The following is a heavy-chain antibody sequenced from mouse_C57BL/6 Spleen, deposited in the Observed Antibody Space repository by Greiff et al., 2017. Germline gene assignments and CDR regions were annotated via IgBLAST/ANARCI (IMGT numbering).Heavy chain of an antibody. D-gene: IGHD1-1*01. CDR3: TRSSYGNSYYFDY. Sequence: VQLKQSGPELVKPGASVKMSCKASGYTFTDYNMHWVKQSHGKSLEWIGYINPNNGGTSYNQKFRGKATLTVNKSSSTAYMDLRSLTSEDSAVYYCTRSSYGNSYYFDYWGQGTTLTVSS. CDR2: INPNNGGT. V-gene: IGHV1-22*01. J-gene: IGHJ2*01. CDR1: GYTFTDYN.